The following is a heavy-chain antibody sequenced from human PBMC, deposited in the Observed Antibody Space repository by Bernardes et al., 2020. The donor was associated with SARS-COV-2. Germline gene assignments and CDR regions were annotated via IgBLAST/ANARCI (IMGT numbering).Heavy chain of an antibody. V-gene: IGHV3-23*01. CDR1: GFTFSSYA. J-gene: IGHJ4*02. Sequence: GWSLRLSCAASGFTFSSYAMNWVRRAPGKGLEWVSAISGSGDSTFYADSVKGRFTISRDNSRSTLYLQMNSLRAEDTAVYYCAKVSEWELGHLDYWGQGTLVTVSS. CDR2: ISGSGDST. D-gene: IGHD1-26*01. CDR3: AKVSEWELGHLDY.